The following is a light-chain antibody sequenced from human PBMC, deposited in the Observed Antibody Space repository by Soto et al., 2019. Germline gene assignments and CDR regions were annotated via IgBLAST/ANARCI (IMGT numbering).Light chain of an antibody. CDR3: QHNNGYSWT. CDR2: DAS. CDR1: QSIRSW. Sequence: DIQMTQSPSTPSASVGDRVTITCRASQSIRSWLAWYQQKPGKAPKVLIYDASSLESGVPSRFSGSGSGTEFTLTISSLQPDDFATYYCQHNNGYSWTFGQGTKVDIK. V-gene: IGKV1-5*01. J-gene: IGKJ1*01.